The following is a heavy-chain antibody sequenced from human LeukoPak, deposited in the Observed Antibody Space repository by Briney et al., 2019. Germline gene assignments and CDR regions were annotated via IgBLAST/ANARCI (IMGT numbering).Heavy chain of an antibody. J-gene: IGHJ4*02. CDR1: GFTFSSYA. Sequence: GGSLRLSCAASGFTFSSYAMSWVRQAPGKGLEWVSAISGSGGSTYYADSVKGRFTISRDNSKNTLYMQMNSLRAEDTAVYYCAKVRGDGYSSSWGRFDYWGQGTLVTVSS. CDR2: ISGSGGST. V-gene: IGHV3-23*01. D-gene: IGHD6-13*01. CDR3: AKVRGDGYSSSWGRFDY.